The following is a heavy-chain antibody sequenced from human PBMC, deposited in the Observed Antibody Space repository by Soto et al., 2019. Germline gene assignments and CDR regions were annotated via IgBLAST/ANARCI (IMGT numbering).Heavy chain of an antibody. Sequence: SETLSLTCTVSGFSISSSIYYLGWIRQPPGKGLEWIGSIYYSGSTYYNPSLKSRVTISVDTSKNQFSLKLSSVTAADTAVYYCARSSSRTSQAFDYWGQGTLVTVSS. V-gene: IGHV4-39*01. CDR1: GFSISSSIYY. CDR3: ARSSSRTSQAFDY. CDR2: IYYSGST. D-gene: IGHD2-2*01. J-gene: IGHJ4*02.